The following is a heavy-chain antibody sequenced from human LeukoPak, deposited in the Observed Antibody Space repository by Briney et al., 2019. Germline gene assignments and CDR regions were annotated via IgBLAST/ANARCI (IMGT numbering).Heavy chain of an antibody. CDR1: AGSVSDVSYS. Sequence: SETLSLTCTISAGSVSDVSYSWVFIRQPPGKGLDWIASIHYTGSTYYNPSLKSRVTISVDTSKNQFSLKLSSVTAADTAVYYCARGWKMATNPFDYWGQGTLVTVSS. V-gene: IGHV4-39*07. J-gene: IGHJ4*02. D-gene: IGHD5-24*01. CDR2: IHYTGST. CDR3: ARGWKMATNPFDY.